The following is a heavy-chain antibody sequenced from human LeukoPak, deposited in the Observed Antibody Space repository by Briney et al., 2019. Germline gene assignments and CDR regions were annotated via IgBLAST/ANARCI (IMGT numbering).Heavy chain of an antibody. D-gene: IGHD2/OR15-2a*01. CDR1: GGSFSGYY. V-gene: IGHV4-34*11. Sequence: SETLSLTCAVYGGSFSGYYWSWIRQPPGKGLEWIAYMHGSGSPNYNPSLASRLTLSVDATENQLSLKLSSVTAADTAVYFCARDLSINAFDIWGPGTLVTVSS. CDR2: MHGSGSP. J-gene: IGHJ3*02. CDR3: ARDLSINAFDI.